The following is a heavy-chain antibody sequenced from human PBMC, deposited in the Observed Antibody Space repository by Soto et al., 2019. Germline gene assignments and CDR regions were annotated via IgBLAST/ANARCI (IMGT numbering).Heavy chain of an antibody. V-gene: IGHV1-2*02. CDR1: GYTFSDHY. Sequence: GASVKVSCKASGYTFSDHYIHWVRQAPGQRLEWMGWINPNSGGTSYAQRFQDRVTMTRATSISTAYMDLTDLKSDDTAVYYCARPDAFDYGDYGFDYWGQGTLVTVSS. CDR2: INPNSGGT. J-gene: IGHJ4*02. D-gene: IGHD4-17*01. CDR3: ARPDAFDYGDYGFDY.